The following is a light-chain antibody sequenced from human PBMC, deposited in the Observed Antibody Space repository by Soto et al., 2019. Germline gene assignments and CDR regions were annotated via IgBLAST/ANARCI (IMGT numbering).Light chain of an antibody. V-gene: IGKV1-33*01. CDR1: QDISNY. J-gene: IGKJ5*01. CDR3: QQYDNLPIT. CDR2: EAS. Sequence: DIQMTQSPSSLSAAVGDRVTITWQASQDISNYLNWYQQKPGKAPKLLIYEASNLETGVPSRFSGSGSGTDFTFTISSLQPEDIATYYCQQYDNLPITFGQGTRLEIK.